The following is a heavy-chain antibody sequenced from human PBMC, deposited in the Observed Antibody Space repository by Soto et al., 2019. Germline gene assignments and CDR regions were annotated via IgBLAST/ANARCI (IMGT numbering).Heavy chain of an antibody. V-gene: IGHV3-13*01. CDR3: ARLDISAAFDI. D-gene: IGHD3-9*01. Sequence: PGGSLRLSCAASGFTFSSYDMHWIRQATGKGLEWVSAIGTAGDTYYPGSVKGRFTISRENAKNSLYLQMNSLRAGDTAVYYCARLDISAAFDIWGQGTMVTVSS. J-gene: IGHJ3*02. CDR1: GFTFSSYD. CDR2: IGTAGDT.